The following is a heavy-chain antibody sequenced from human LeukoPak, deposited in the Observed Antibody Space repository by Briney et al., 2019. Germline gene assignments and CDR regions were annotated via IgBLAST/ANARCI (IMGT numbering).Heavy chain of an antibody. J-gene: IGHJ3*02. CDR3: ASWIQLWFDAFDI. CDR1: GGTFSSYA. Sequence: SVKVSCKASGGTFSSYAISWVRQAPGQGLEWMGGIIPIFGTANYAQKFQGRVTITADKSTSTAYMELSRLRSDDTAVYYCASWIQLWFDAFDIWGQGTMVTVSS. V-gene: IGHV1-69*06. D-gene: IGHD5-18*01. CDR2: IIPIFGTA.